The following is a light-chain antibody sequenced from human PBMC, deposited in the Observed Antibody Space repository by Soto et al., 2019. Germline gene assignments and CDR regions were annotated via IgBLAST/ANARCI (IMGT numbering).Light chain of an antibody. J-gene: IGKJ2*01. CDR2: VAS. CDR1: QSVSSNY. Sequence: EIVLTQSPGTLSLSPGERATLSCRASQSVSSNYLAWYQQKPGQAPRLLIYVASSRATGIPDRFSGSGSGTDFTLTISRLEPEDFAVYYCQQYGISLMYTFGQGTKLEIK. V-gene: IGKV3-20*01. CDR3: QQYGISLMYT.